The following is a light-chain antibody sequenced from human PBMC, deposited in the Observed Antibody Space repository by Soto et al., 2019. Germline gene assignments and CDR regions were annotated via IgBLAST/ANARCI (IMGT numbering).Light chain of an antibody. V-gene: IGKV3D-20*02. J-gene: IGKJ4*01. Sequence: EIVLTQSPGTLSLSPGKRATLSCRASQSISSSYLAWYQQKPGQAPRLLIHDASERATGIPARFSGSGSGTDFTLTISSLEPEDFVVYYCQQRSNWPPVTFGGGTKVDIK. CDR1: QSISSSY. CDR2: DAS. CDR3: QQRSNWPPVT.